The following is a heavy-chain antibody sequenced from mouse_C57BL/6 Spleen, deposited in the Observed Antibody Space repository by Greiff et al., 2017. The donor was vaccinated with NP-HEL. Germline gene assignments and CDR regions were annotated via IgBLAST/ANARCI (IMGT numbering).Heavy chain of an antibody. J-gene: IGHJ2*01. V-gene: IGHV1-50*01. Sequence: QVQLQQPGAELVKPGASVKLSCKASGYTFTSYWMQWVKQRPGQGLEWIGEIDPSDSYTNYNQKFKGKATLTVDTSSSAAYMQLSSLTSEAAAVYCCAGSETYSSGYVGYWGQGTTLTVAS. D-gene: IGHD3-2*02. CDR3: AGSETYSSGYVGY. CDR2: IDPSDSYT. CDR1: GYTFTSYW.